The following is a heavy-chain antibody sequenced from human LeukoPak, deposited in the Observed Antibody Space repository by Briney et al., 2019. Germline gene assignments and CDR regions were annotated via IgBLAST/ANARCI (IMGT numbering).Heavy chain of an antibody. Sequence: GGTLRLSCAVSGFTFSDFGMRGVRRAPGEGQLRGLTISYGGGITYYTNPLKCRFTIPRANSKTTLILQMSSQRVDDTAVYYCAKSRGSGRTMPRGVNFDYWGQATLVTVSS. CDR3: AKSRGSGRTMPRGVNFDY. CDR2: ISYGGGIT. J-gene: IGHJ4*02. D-gene: IGHD3-10*01. CDR1: GFTFSDFG. V-gene: IGHV3-23*01.